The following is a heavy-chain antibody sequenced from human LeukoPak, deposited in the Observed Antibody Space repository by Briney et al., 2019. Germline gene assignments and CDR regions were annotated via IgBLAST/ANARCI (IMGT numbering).Heavy chain of an antibody. CDR1: GFTFSSYS. V-gene: IGHV3-21*01. CDR2: ISSSSSYI. J-gene: IGHJ4*02. D-gene: IGHD3-10*01. Sequence: PEGSLRLSCAASGFTFSSYSMNWVRQAPGKGLEWVSSISSSSSYIYYADSVKGRFTISRDNAKNSLYLQMNSLRAEDTAVYYCARATGFGEPLDYWGQGTLVTVSS. CDR3: ARATGFGEPLDY.